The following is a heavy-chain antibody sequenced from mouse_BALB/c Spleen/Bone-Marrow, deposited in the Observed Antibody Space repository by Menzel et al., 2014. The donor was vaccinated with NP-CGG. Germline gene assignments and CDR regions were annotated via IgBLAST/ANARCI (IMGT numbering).Heavy chain of an antibody. CDR3: ARVGFSFDY. CDR2: IYPGDGDT. CDR1: GYAFSTYW. Sequence: SGAELVRPGSSVKISCKASGYAFSTYWMNWVKQRPGQGLEWIGQIYPGDGDTNYNGKFKGKATLTADRSSSTASMQLSSLTSEDSAVYFCARVGFSFDYWGQGTTLTDSS. D-gene: IGHD3-1*01. J-gene: IGHJ2*01. V-gene: IGHV1-80*01.